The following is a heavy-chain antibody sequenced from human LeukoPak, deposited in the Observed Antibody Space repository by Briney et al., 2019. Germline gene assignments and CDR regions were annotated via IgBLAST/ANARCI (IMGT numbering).Heavy chain of an antibody. Sequence: ASVKVSCKASGYTFTGYYLHWVRQAPGQGLEWMGWIYPYSGDTNYAQNFQGRVTMTRDTSISTAYMELSSLKSDDTAVYYCARDRNSGSSLDIWGQGTMLTVSS. J-gene: IGHJ3*02. CDR2: IYPYSGDT. CDR1: GYTFTGYY. V-gene: IGHV1-2*02. D-gene: IGHD6-6*01. CDR3: ARDRNSGSSLDI.